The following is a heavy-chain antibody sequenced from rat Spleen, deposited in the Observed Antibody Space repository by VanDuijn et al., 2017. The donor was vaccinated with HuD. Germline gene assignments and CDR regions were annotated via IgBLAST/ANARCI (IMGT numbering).Heavy chain of an antibody. CDR3: ARKAIRGFYC. D-gene: IGHD4-3*01. J-gene: IGHJ2*01. V-gene: IGHV3-4*01. CDR1: GYTITSGY. Sequence: EIQLQESGPGLVKPSQSLSLTCSVTGYTITSGYDWSWIRKFPGNKMEWMGYISYSGNTNYNPSLKSRISITRDTSKNQFFLQLNSVTTEDTATYYCARKAIRGFYCWGQGVMVTVSS. CDR2: ISYSGNT.